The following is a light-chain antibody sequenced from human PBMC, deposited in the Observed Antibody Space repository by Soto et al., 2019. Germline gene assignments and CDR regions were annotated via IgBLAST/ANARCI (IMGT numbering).Light chain of an antibody. V-gene: IGLV2-8*01. CDR3: CSYARSNHFV. CDR1: SSDVGDYKY. J-gene: IGLJ2*01. CDR2: EVS. Sequence: QSVLTQPPSASGSPGQSVTISCAGTSSDVGDYKYVSWYQQHPGKVPKLIIYEVSERPSGVPERFSGSKSGNTTSLTVSAPEYEDEAYYYCCSYARSNHFVFGAGTKLTVL.